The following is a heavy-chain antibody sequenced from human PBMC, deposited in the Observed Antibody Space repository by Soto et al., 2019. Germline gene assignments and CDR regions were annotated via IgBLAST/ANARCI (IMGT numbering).Heavy chain of an antibody. V-gene: IGHV3-48*01. CDR1: GFTFSSYS. Sequence: GGSLRLSCAASGFTFSSYSMNWVRQAPGKGLEWVSYISSSSSTIYYADSVKGRFTISRDNAKNSLYLQMNSLRAEDTAVYYCARDPEGALDSTVTHPNYFDYWGQGTLVTVSS. D-gene: IGHD4-4*01. CDR3: ARDPEGALDSTVTHPNYFDY. CDR2: ISSSSSTI. J-gene: IGHJ4*02.